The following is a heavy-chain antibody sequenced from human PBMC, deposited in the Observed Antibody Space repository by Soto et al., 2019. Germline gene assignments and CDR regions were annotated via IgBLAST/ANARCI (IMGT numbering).Heavy chain of an antibody. CDR2: IYWDADT. CDR1: GFSLPTRGVG. J-gene: IGHJ5*02. V-gene: IGHV2-5*02. Sequence: QITLKESGPTLVKPTQTLTLPCTFSGFSLPTRGVGVGWIRQPPGKALECLALIYWDADTRYSPSLQSRLSLTKDTSKHQVVLTMTNVDPVDTATYDCAHIPNYYQYDWFDPWGQGTLVSVSS. D-gene: IGHD3-16*01. CDR3: AHIPNYYQYDWFDP.